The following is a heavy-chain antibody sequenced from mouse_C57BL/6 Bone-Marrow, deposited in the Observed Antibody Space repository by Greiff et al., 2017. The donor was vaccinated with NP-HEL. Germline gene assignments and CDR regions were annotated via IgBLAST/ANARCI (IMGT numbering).Heavy chain of an antibody. CDR2: IYPGSGNT. CDR1: GYTFTDYY. CDR3: ARMVLRYYFDY. D-gene: IGHD1-1*01. J-gene: IGHJ2*01. V-gene: IGHV1-76*01. Sequence: QVQLKQSGAELVRPGASVKLSCKASGYTFTDYYINWVKQRPGQGLEWIARIYPGSGNTYYNEKFKGKATLTAEKSSSTAYMQLSSLTSEDSAVYFCARMVLRYYFDYWGQGTTLTVSS.